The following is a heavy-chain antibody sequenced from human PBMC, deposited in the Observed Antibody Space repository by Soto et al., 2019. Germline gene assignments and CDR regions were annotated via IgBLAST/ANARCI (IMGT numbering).Heavy chain of an antibody. CDR3: ARVDDEAASFFSY. CDR1: GYTFTSYA. V-gene: IGHV1-3*01. Sequence: QVQLVQSGAEVKKPGASVKVSCKASGYTFTSYAMHSVRQAPGQRLEWMAWINAGNGNTKYSQKFQGRVTITRDTSASTAYMELSGLRSEDTAVYYCARVDDEAASFFSYWGQGTLVTVSS. J-gene: IGHJ4*02. D-gene: IGHD6-25*01. CDR2: INAGNGNT.